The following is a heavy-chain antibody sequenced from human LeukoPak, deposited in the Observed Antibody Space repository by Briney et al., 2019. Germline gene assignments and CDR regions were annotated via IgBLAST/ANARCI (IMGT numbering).Heavy chain of an antibody. D-gene: IGHD3-22*01. CDR3: AREMYGSTMIVDR. J-gene: IGHJ4*02. Sequence: SETLSLTCTVSGGSISSYYWSWIRQPAGKGLEWIGRIYTSGSTNYNPSLKSRVPMSVDTSKNQFSLKLRSVTAADTAVYYCAREMYGSTMIVDRWGQGTLVTVSS. V-gene: IGHV4-4*07. CDR1: GGSISSYY. CDR2: IYTSGST.